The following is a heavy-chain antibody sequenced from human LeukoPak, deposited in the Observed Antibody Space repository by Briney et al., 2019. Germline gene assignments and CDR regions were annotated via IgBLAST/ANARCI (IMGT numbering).Heavy chain of an antibody. CDR3: ARGLKEQLVPRDWFDP. Sequence: SETLSLTCAVYGGSFSGYYWSWIRQPPGKGLEWIGEINHSGNTNYNPSLKSRVTISVGTSKKQFSLKLSSVTAADTAVYYCARGLKEQLVPRDWFDPWGQGTLVTVSS. V-gene: IGHV4-34*01. CDR2: INHSGNT. CDR1: GGSFSGYY. J-gene: IGHJ5*02. D-gene: IGHD6-13*01.